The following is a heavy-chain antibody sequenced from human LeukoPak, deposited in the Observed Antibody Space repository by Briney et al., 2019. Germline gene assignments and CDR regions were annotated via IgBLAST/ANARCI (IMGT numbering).Heavy chain of an antibody. CDR3: AKDPQYQLLYSEYFQH. D-gene: IGHD2-2*02. Sequence: GGSLRLSCAASGFTFSNAWMSWVRQAPGKGLEWVSRIKSKTDGGTTDYAAPVKGRFTISRGDSKNTLYLQMNSLRAEDTAVYYCAKDPQYQLLYSEYFQHWGQGTLVTVSS. V-gene: IGHV3-15*01. CDR2: IKSKTDGGTT. J-gene: IGHJ1*01. CDR1: GFTFSNAW.